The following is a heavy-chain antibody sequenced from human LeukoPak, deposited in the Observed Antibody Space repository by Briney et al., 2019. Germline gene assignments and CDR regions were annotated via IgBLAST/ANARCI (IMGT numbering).Heavy chain of an antibody. V-gene: IGHV3-30*01. CDR3: ATDPPGIAAAHLNYYFDY. D-gene: IGHD6-13*01. Sequence: GINTYSADSVKGRFTISRDNSKNPLYLQMNSLRTEDTALYYCATDPPGIAAAHLNYYFDYWGQGTLVTVSS. J-gene: IGHJ4*02. CDR2: GINT.